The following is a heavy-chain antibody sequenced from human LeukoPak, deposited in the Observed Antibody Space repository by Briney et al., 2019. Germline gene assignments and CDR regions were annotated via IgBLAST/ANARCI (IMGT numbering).Heavy chain of an antibody. CDR1: VFTFSSSA. V-gene: IGHV3-23*01. Sequence: GGSLRLSCAASVFTFSSSAMSWVRQAPGKGLEWVSAISGSGASTYYADSVKGRFTISRDNSKNTLYLQMNSLRADDTAVYYCAKDDYDSGSPSEYWGQGTLVTVSS. CDR2: ISGSGAST. D-gene: IGHD3-10*01. CDR3: AKDDYDSGSPSEY. J-gene: IGHJ4*02.